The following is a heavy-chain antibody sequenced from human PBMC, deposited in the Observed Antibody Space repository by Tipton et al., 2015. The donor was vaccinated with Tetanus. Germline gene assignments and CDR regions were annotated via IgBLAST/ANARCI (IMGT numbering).Heavy chain of an antibody. Sequence: TLSLTCAVYGGSFSGYYWSWIRQPPGKGLEWIGEINHSGSTNYNPSFKSRVTISGDTPKNQFSLRLSSVTAADTAVYYCARWDYYYDSSGYETYYFDYWGQGTLVTVSS. CDR3: ARWDYYYDSSGYETYYFDY. CDR2: INHSGST. J-gene: IGHJ4*02. CDR1: GGSFSGYY. V-gene: IGHV4-34*01. D-gene: IGHD3-22*01.